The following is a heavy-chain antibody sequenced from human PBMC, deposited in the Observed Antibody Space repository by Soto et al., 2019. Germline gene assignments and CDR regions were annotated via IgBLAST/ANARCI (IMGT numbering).Heavy chain of an antibody. Sequence: GGSLRLSCAASGFTFSSYEMNWVRQAPGKGLEWVSYISSSGSTIYYADCVRGRFTISRDNAKNSLYLQMNSLRAEDTAVYYCASLNMGNYYGMDVWGQGTTVTVSS. V-gene: IGHV3-48*03. J-gene: IGHJ6*02. D-gene: IGHD3-10*01. CDR2: ISSSGSTI. CDR1: GFTFSSYE. CDR3: ASLNMGNYYGMDV.